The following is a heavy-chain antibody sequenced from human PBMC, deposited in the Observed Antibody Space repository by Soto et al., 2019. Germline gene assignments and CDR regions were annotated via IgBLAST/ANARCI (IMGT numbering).Heavy chain of an antibody. V-gene: IGHV3-30*18. Sequence: VQLVESGGGVVQPGRSLRLSCAASGFTFSSYGVHWVRQAPGKGLEWVAVISYAGSNKYYADSVKGRFTISRDNSKNTLYLQMNSLRAEDTAVYYCAKDNCISTSCYRLYNWFDPWGQGTLVTVSS. D-gene: IGHD2-2*01. CDR2: ISYAGSNK. CDR1: GFTFSSYG. J-gene: IGHJ5*02. CDR3: AKDNCISTSCYRLYNWFDP.